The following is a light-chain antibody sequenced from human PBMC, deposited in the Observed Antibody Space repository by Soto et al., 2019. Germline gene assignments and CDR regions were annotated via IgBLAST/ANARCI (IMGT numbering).Light chain of an antibody. CDR3: QQHSNWPLT. CDR1: QSVSSY. J-gene: IGKJ4*01. CDR2: AAS. Sequence: ELVLTQSPATLSLSPGEGVTLSCRASQSVSSYLLWYQQKPGQPPRLLIYAASNRATGIPARFSGSGSGTDFTLTISSLEPEDFAVYYCQQHSNWPLTFGGGTKVDIK. V-gene: IGKV3-11*01.